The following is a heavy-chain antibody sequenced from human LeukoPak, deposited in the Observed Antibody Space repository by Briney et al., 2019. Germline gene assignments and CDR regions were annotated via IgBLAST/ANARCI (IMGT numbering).Heavy chain of an antibody. CDR1: GFTFSDYS. CDR3: AKDRSDSGTWYAGSH. Sequence: PGGSLRLSCAASGFTFSDYSLNWVRQAPGKGLEWVSYSSSSSSTYADSVKGRFTISRDNAKNSLYLQMHSLRVEDTAVYYCAKDRSDSGTWYAGSHWGQGTLVTVSS. V-gene: IGHV3-48*04. J-gene: IGHJ4*02. D-gene: IGHD5-12*01. CDR2: SSSSSST.